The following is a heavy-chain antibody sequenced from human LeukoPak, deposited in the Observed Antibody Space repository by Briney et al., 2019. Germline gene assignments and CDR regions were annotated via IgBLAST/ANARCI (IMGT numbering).Heavy chain of an antibody. J-gene: IGHJ4*02. CDR3: AKHYQTTFDY. CDR2: INPNSGNT. D-gene: IGHD1/OR15-1a*01. V-gene: IGHV1-8*03. CDR1: GYTFTNYD. Sequence: SVKVSCKASGYTFTNYDINWMRQATGQEPEWMGYINPNSGNTGYAQKFQGRVTLTRDTSISTAYMELSSLRSEDTVVYYCAKHYQTTFDYWGQGTLVSVSS.